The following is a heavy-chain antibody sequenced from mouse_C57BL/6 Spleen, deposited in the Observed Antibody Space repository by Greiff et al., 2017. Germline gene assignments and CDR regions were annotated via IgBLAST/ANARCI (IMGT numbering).Heavy chain of an antibody. CDR2: IWSGGST. V-gene: IGHV2-2*01. CDR3: ARILRPYAMDY. Sequence: QVQLQQSGPGLVQPSQSLSITCTVSGFSLTSYGVHWVRQSPGKGLEWRGVIWSGGSTDYNAAFISRLSISKDNSKSQVFFKMNSLQADDTAIYYCARILRPYAMDYWGQGTSVTVSS. D-gene: IGHD2-12*01. J-gene: IGHJ4*01. CDR1: GFSLTSYG.